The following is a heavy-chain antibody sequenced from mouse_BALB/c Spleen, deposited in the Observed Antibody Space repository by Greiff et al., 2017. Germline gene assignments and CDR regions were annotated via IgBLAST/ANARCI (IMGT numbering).Heavy chain of an antibody. CDR2: ISSGSSTI. Sequence: EVKLVESGGGLVQPGGSRKLSCAASGFTFSSFGMHWVRQAPEKGLEWVAYISSGSSTIYYADTVKGRFTISRDNPKNTLFLQMTSLRSEDTAMYYCARGGYGNYVAMGYWGQGTSVTVSS. D-gene: IGHD2-1*01. CDR3: ARGGYGNYVAMGY. V-gene: IGHV5-17*02. J-gene: IGHJ4*01. CDR1: GFTFSSFG.